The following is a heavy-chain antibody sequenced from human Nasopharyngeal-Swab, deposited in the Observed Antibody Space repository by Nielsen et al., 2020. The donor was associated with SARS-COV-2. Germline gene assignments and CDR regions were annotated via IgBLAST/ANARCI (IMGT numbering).Heavy chain of an antibody. D-gene: IGHD3-10*01. Sequence: LRLSCPVPGASISGYYWTWIRQPAGRGLEWIGRFYISGGANYNPSLKSRVTMSVDTSKNQFSLKLSSVTAADTAVYYCAREGYYIGSGCYYFWGQGTLVTVSS. J-gene: IGHJ4*02. CDR1: GASISGYY. CDR3: AREGYYIGSGCYYF. V-gene: IGHV4-4*07. CDR2: FYISGGA.